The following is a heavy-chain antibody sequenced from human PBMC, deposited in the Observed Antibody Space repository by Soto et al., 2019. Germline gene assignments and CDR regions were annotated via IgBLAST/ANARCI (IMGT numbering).Heavy chain of an antibody. J-gene: IGHJ3*02. Sequence: PGGSLRLSCAASGCTFSSYAMSWVRQAPGKGLEWVSAISGSGGSTYYADSVKGRFTISRDNSKNTLYLQMNSLRAEDTAVYYCAKSHIAAAGTSRIAVAEVTPNAFDIWGQGTMVTVSS. D-gene: IGHD6-13*01. V-gene: IGHV3-23*01. CDR1: GCTFSSYA. CDR2: ISGSGGST. CDR3: AKSHIAAAGTSRIAVAEVTPNAFDI.